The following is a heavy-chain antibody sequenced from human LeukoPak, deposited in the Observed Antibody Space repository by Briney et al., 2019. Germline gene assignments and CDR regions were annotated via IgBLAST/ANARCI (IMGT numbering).Heavy chain of an antibody. CDR2: IRSKTKSGET. J-gene: IGHJ2*01. V-gene: IGHV3-73*01. CDR3: SSPAHDLDIWSGYYSL. D-gene: IGHD3-3*01. CDR1: GFTFSDSV. Sequence: GWSLRLSCYVSGFTFSDSVIHWVRHAAGKGLEWVGRIRSKTKSGETAYAASVKGRFTISRDDSKDTAYLQMNSLKPEDTAVYYCSSPAHDLDIWSGYYSLWGRGTQLTVSS.